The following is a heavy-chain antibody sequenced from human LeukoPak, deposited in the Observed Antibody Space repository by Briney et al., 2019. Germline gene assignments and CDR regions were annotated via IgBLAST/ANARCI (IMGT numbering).Heavy chain of an antibody. Sequence: ASVTVSCKPSGYSFTTYHINWVRQASGQGVEWLGWMNPYTGDIGYPQSFQGSLSITSDTSISTAYMELGSLKSDGTAVYFCARTTSLTASGYDCWGQGTLVTVSS. CDR1: GYSFTTYH. D-gene: IGHD2-21*02. CDR3: ARTTSLTASGYDC. CDR2: MNPYTGDI. V-gene: IGHV1-8*03. J-gene: IGHJ4*02.